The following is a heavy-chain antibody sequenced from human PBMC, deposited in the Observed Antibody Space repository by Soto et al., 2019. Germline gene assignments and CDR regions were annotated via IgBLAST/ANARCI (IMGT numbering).Heavy chain of an antibody. CDR2: ISSSSSTI. CDR1: GFTFSSYS. J-gene: IGHJ4*02. Sequence: GGSLRLSCAASGFTFSSYSMNWVRQAPGKGLEWVSYISSSSSTIYYADSVKGRFTISRDNAKNSLYLQMNSLRDEDTAVYYCARDHRGYSGYDPGDYWGQGTLVTVSS. CDR3: ARDHRGYSGYDPGDY. D-gene: IGHD5-12*01. V-gene: IGHV3-48*02.